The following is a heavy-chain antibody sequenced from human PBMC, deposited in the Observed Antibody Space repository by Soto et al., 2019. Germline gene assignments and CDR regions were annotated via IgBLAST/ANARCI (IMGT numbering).Heavy chain of an antibody. V-gene: IGHV4-59*08. CDR1: GGSISSYY. CDR3: ARLKVFSGGSCYSSDIDY. D-gene: IGHD2-15*01. CDR2: IYYSGST. Sequence: PSVTLSLTCTVSGGSISSYYWSWIRQPPGKGLEWIGYIYYSGSTNYNPSLKSRVTISVDTSKNQFSLKLSSVTAADTAVYYCARLKVFSGGSCYSSDIDYWGPGILVTVSS. J-gene: IGHJ4*02.